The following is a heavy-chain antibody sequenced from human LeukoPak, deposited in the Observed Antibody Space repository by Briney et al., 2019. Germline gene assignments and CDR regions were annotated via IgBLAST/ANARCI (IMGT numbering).Heavy chain of an antibody. D-gene: IGHD1-14*01. Sequence: GASVKVSCKASGYTFTSYYMHWVRQAPGQGLEWMGIINPSGGNTSYAQKFQGRVTMTRDTSTSTVYKELSSLRSEDTAVYYCARDRPGIGYFDLWGRGTLVTVSS. V-gene: IGHV1-46*03. CDR1: GYTFTSYY. CDR3: ARDRPGIGYFDL. CDR2: INPSGGNT. J-gene: IGHJ2*01.